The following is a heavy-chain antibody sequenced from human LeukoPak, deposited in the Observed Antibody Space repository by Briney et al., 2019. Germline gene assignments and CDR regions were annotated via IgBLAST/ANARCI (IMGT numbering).Heavy chain of an antibody. CDR2: IYHSGST. V-gene: IGHV4-39*01. Sequence: SETLSLTCTVSGGSISSSSYYWGWIRQPPGKGLEWIGCIYHSGSTYYNPSLKSRVTISVDTSKNQFSLKLSSVTAADTAVYYCARHEYSGSYYPFDYWGQGTLVTVSS. CDR1: GGSISSSSYY. D-gene: IGHD1-26*01. J-gene: IGHJ4*02. CDR3: ARHEYSGSYYPFDY.